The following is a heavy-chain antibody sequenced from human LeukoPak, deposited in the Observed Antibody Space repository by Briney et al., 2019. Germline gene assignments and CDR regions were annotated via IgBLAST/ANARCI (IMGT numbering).Heavy chain of an antibody. CDR3: AKGLRWFGNFYFNFFDH. V-gene: IGHV3-30*18. D-gene: IGHD3-10*01. CDR2: ISYDGGKR. CDR1: GFSFTTYG. J-gene: IGHJ4*02. Sequence: GGSLRLSCSASGFSFTTYGMHWVRQAPGKGLEWVAFISYDGGKRYFADSVKGRFSISRDNSASALFLDMDSLRTEDTAVYFCAKGLRWFGNFYFNFFDHWGQGILVTVSS.